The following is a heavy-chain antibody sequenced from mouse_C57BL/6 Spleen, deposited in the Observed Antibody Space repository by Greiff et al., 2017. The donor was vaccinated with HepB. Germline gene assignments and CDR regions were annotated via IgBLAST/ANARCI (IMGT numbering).Heavy chain of an antibody. D-gene: IGHD2-3*01. CDR1: GFTFSDYG. V-gene: IGHV5-17*01. CDR3: ARGMAPYFDY. Sequence: EVQVVESGGGLVKPGGSLKLSCAASGFTFSDYGMHWVRQAPEKGLEWVAYISSGSSTIYYADTVKGRFTISRDNAKNTLFLQMTSLRSEDTAMYYCARGMAPYFDYWGQGTTLTVSS. CDR2: ISSGSSTI. J-gene: IGHJ2*01.